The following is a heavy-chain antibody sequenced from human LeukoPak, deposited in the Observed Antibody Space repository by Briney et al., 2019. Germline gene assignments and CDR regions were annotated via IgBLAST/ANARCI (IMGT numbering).Heavy chain of an antibody. Sequence: SEAPSLTCSVSGGSVSSGGYYWGWIRQPPGKGLEWIGTIYYSGSTYYDPSLKSRVAISVDTSKNQFSLNLNSVTAADTAVYYCARGGTLMTMVNWGQGTLVTVSS. D-gene: IGHD4/OR15-4a*01. V-gene: IGHV4-39*07. CDR3: ARGGTLMTMVN. CDR2: IYYSGST. J-gene: IGHJ4*02. CDR1: GGSVSSGGYY.